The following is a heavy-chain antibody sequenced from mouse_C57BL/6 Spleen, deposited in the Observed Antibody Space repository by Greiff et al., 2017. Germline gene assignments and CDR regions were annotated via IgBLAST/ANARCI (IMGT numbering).Heavy chain of an antibody. CDR2: ISDGGSYT. Sequence: EVQVVESGGGLVKPGGSLKLSCAASGFTFSSYAMSWVRQTPEKRLEWVATISDGGSYTYYPDNVKGRFTISRDNAKNNLYLQMSHLKSEDTAMYYCARGEPFAYWGQGTLVTVSA. CDR1: GFTFSSYA. J-gene: IGHJ3*01. V-gene: IGHV5-4*01. CDR3: ARGEPFAY.